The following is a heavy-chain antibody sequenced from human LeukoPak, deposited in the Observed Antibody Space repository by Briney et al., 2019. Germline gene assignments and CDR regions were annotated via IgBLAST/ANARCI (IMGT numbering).Heavy chain of an antibody. D-gene: IGHD3-3*01. Sequence: SVQVSCKASGGTFSSYAISWVRQAPGQGLEWMGGIIPIFGTANYAQKFQGRVTITTDESTSTAYMELSSLRSEDTAVYHCARPRKGYDFFLWGQGTLVTVSS. CDR1: GGTFSSYA. J-gene: IGHJ4*02. CDR3: ARPRKGYDFFL. CDR2: IIPIFGTA. V-gene: IGHV1-69*05.